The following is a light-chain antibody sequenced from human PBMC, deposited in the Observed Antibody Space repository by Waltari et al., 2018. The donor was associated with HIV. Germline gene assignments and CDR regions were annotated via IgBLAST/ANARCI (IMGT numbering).Light chain of an antibody. CDR3: QHYNNWPPWT. J-gene: IGKJ2*02. V-gene: IGKV3-15*01. CDR2: GAS. CDR1: QSVNSN. Sequence: EIVMTQSTATLSVSPGETATLSCRASQSVNSNLAWYQQKPGQAPRLLIYGASTRATGIPARFSGSGSGTEFTLTISSLQSEDFAVYYCQHYNNWPPWTFGQGTQLEIK.